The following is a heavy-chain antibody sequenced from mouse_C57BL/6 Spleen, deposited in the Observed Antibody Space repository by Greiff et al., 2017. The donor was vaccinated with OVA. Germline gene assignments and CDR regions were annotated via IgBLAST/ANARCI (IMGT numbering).Heavy chain of an antibody. CDR1: GYAFSSYW. V-gene: IGHV1-80*01. Sequence: VKLQESGAELVKPGASVKISCKASGYAFSSYWMNWVKQRPGKGLEWIGQIYPGDGDTNYNGKFKGKATLTADKSSSTAYMQLSSLTSEDSAVYFCARDYYDYGEDYWGQGTTLTVSS. J-gene: IGHJ2*01. CDR3: ARDYYDYGEDY. D-gene: IGHD2-4*01. CDR2: IYPGDGDT.